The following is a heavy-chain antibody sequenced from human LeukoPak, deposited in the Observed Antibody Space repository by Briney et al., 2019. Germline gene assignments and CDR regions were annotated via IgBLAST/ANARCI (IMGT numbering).Heavy chain of an antibody. CDR1: GASISSYY. V-gene: IGHV4-59*08. D-gene: IGHD3-10*01. J-gene: IGHJ4*02. CDR2: ISYSGST. Sequence: SETLSLTYTVSGASISSYYWSWLRQPPGKGLEWIGYISYSGSTNYNPSLKSRVTISADTSKNQVSLTLSSVTAADTAVYYCARHPELYFFDYWGQGTLVTVSS. CDR3: ARHPELYFFDY.